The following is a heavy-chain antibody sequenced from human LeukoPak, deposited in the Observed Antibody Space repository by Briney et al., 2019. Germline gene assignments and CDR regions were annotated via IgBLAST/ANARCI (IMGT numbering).Heavy chain of an antibody. D-gene: IGHD3-10*01. V-gene: IGHV3-48*04. CDR3: AREPYGSGSYP. J-gene: IGHJ5*02. Sequence: GGSLRLSCAASGFTFSSYSMNWVRQAPGKGLEWVSYISSSSSTIYYADSVKGRFTNSRDNAKNSLYLQMNSLRAEDTAVYYCAREPYGSGSYPWGQGTLVTVSS. CDR1: GFTFSSYS. CDR2: ISSSSSTI.